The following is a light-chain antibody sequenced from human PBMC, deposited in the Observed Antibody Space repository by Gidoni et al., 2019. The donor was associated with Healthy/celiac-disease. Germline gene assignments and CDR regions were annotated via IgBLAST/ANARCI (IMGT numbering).Light chain of an antibody. CDR1: QTISVY. CDR3: QQSYSTPYT. CDR2: AAS. Sequence: IQMTQSPPSLSASVGDRVTITCRASQTISVYLNWYQQKPGKAPKLLIYAASNLQSGVPSRFGGSGSGTDFTLTISSLQPEDFATYSCQQSYSTPYTFGQXTKLEI. J-gene: IGKJ2*01. V-gene: IGKV1-39*01.